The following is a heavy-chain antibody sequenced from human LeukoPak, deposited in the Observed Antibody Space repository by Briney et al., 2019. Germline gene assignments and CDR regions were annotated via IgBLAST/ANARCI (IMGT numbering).Heavy chain of an antibody. D-gene: IGHD5-12*01. V-gene: IGHV4-59*08. Sequence: PSETLSLTCTVSGGSLSSYYWSWIRQPPGKGLEWIGYIYSTGSANCNPSLKSRVTLSVDTAKNQFSLKLNSVTAADTAVYYCARMGGYSGYATHWGQGTLVTVSS. CDR3: ARMGGYSGYATH. J-gene: IGHJ4*02. CDR1: GGSLSSYY. CDR2: IYSTGSA.